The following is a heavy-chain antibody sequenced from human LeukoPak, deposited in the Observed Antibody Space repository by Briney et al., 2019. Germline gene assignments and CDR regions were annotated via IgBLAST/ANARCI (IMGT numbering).Heavy chain of an antibody. CDR3: ARDFRNRIHYYYYYMDV. CDR1: GGSFSGYY. Sequence: PSETLSLTCAVYGGSFSGYYWSWIRQPPGKGLEWIGSIYYSGSTYYNPSLKSRVTISVDTSKSQFSLKLSSVTAADTAVYYCARDFRNRIHYYYYYMDVWGKGTTVTVSS. V-gene: IGHV4-34*01. D-gene: IGHD3-3*01. CDR2: IYYSGST. J-gene: IGHJ6*03.